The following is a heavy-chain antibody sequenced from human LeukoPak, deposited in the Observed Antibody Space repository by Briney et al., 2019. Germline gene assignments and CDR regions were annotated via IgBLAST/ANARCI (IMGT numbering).Heavy chain of an antibody. CDR1: GFTFSNYA. D-gene: IGHD4-17*01. V-gene: IGHV4-59*01. CDR3: ASKSTDHGELRFDY. CDR2: IYYTGTT. Sequence: GSLRLFCAASGFTFSNYAMSWVRQPPGKGLEWIGYIYYTGTTNYNPSLKSRVTISVDTSKNQFSLKVSSVTAADTGVYYCASKSTDHGELRFDYWGQGTLVTVSS. J-gene: IGHJ4*02.